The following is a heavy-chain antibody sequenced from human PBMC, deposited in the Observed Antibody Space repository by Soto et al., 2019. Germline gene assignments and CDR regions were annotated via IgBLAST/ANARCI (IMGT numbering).Heavy chain of an antibody. CDR1: GFTVSSNY. V-gene: IGHV3-53*01. CDR3: ARMYSGSYFAFDI. J-gene: IGHJ3*02. D-gene: IGHD1-26*01. Sequence: GGSLRLSCAASGFTVSSNYMSWVRQAPGKGLEWVSVIYSGGGTYYADSVKGRFTISRDNSKNTLYLQMNSLRDEDTAVYYCARMYSGSYFAFDIWGQGTMVTVSS. CDR2: IYSGGGT.